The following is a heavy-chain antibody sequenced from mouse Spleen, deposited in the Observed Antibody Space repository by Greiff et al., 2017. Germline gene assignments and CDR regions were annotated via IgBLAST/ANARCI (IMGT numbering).Heavy chain of an antibody. V-gene: IGHV14-2*01. D-gene: IGHD2-14*01. Sequence: VQLQQSGPELVKPGASVRISCKASGYTFTSYYIHWVKQRTEQGLEWIGRIDPEDGETKYAPKFQGKATITADTSSNTAYLQLSSLTSEDTAVYYCARSNYRYDGGFAYWGQGTLVTVSA. CDR2: IDPEDGET. J-gene: IGHJ3*01. CDR3: ARSNYRYDGGFAY. CDR1: GYTFTSYY.